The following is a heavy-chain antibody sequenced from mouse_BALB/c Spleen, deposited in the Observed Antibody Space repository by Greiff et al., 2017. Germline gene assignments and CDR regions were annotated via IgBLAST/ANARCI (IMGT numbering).Heavy chain of an antibody. J-gene: IGHJ2*01. Sequence: VKLMESGAELAKPGASVKMSCKASGYTFTSYWMHWVKQRPGQGLEWIGYINPSTGYTEYNQKFKDKATLTADKSSSTAYMQLSSLTSEDSAVYYCARKEDSYYFDYWGQGTTLTVSS. V-gene: IGHV1-7*01. CDR1: GYTFTSYW. CDR2: INPSTGYT. CDR3: ARKEDSYYFDY.